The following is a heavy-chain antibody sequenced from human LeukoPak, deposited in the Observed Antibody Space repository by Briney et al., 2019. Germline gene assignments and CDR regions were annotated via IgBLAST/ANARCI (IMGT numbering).Heavy chain of an antibody. V-gene: IGHV1-2*04. J-gene: IGHJ4*02. CDR1: GYTFTGYY. Sequence: ASVKVSCKASGYTFTGYYMHWVRQAPGQGLEWMGWINPNSGGTNYAQKFQGWVTMTRDTPINTAYMELSRLRSDDTAVYYCARDLYVAGEEFNYWGQGTLVTVSS. CDR3: ARDLYVAGEEFNY. CDR2: INPNSGGT. D-gene: IGHD6-19*01.